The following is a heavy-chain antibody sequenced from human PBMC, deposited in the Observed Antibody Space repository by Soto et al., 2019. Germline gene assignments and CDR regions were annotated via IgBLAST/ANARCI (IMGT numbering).Heavy chain of an antibody. CDR2: ITSDSSTR. V-gene: IGHV3-48*02. J-gene: IGHJ4*02. CDR3: ARDPDGIIDFDY. Sequence: PGGSLRLSCAVSGFTFSSFCMNWVRRAPGKGLEWISYITSDSSTRHYADFVKGRFTISRDNAKNSLYLQMNSLRDEDTAVYFCARDPDGIIDFDYWGQGTQVTVSS. D-gene: IGHD3-10*01. CDR1: GFTFSSFC.